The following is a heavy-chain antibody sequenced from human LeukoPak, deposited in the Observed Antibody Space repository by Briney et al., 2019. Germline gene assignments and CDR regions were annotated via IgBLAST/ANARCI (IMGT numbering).Heavy chain of an antibody. CDR3: AREVRNYDSSGYSYWIFDY. D-gene: IGHD3-22*01. CDR2: INAGNGNT. J-gene: IGHJ4*02. Sequence: ASVKVSCKASGYTFTSYAMHWVRQAPGQRLEWMGWINAGNGNTKYSQKFQGRVTITRATSASTAYMELSSLRSEDTAVYYCAREVRNYDSSGYSYWIFDYWGQGTLVTVSS. V-gene: IGHV1-3*01. CDR1: GYTFTSYA.